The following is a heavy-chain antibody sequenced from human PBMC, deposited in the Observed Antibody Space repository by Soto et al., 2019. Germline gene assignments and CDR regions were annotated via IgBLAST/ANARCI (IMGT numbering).Heavy chain of an antibody. Sequence: GGSLRLSCAASGFTFADFAVSWVRQAPGKGLEWVSGISGSGGSTYYTDSAKGRFTISRDNSKNTLYMQMNSLRPEDTAVYYCAKDPYYDFWSGSSFDYWGQGTLVTVSS. CDR2: ISGSGGST. CDR1: GFTFADFA. V-gene: IGHV3-23*01. J-gene: IGHJ4*02. D-gene: IGHD3-3*01. CDR3: AKDPYYDFWSGSSFDY.